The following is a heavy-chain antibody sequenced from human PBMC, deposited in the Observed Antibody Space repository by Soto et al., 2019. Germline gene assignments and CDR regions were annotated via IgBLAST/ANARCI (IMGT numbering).Heavy chain of an antibody. D-gene: IGHD3-16*01. CDR1: GFTFSSYW. Sequence: EVQLVESGGGLVQPGGSLRLSCAASGFTFSSYWMHWVRQAPGKGLEWVSRIDYDGGTTNYADSLKGRFTISRENAKNALYRQMSSLTAEDTAVYYCARVARGAWGVFDPWGQGTLVTVSP. CDR2: IDYDGGTT. V-gene: IGHV3-74*01. J-gene: IGHJ5*02. CDR3: ARVARGAWGVFDP.